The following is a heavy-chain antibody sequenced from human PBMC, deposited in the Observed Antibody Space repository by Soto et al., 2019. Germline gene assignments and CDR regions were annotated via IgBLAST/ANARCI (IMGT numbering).Heavy chain of an antibody. CDR2: IYHSGST. CDR1: GGSISSSNW. J-gene: IGHJ4*02. Sequence: QVQLQESGPGLVKPSGTLSLTCAVSGGSISSSNWWSWVRQPPGKGLQWIGEIYHSGSTNYIPSLKSRVTISVDKSGNQFSLKLSSVTAADTAVYYCARRWGEGRVDYWGQGTLVTVSS. CDR3: ARRWGEGRVDY. D-gene: IGHD3-10*01. V-gene: IGHV4-4*02.